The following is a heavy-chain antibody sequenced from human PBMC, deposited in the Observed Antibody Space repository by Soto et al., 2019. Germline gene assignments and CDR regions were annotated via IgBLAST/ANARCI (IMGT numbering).Heavy chain of an antibody. CDR3: ASPTREWLPPARDYYYGMDV. CDR2: IIPIFGTA. J-gene: IGHJ6*02. D-gene: IGHD3-3*01. V-gene: IGHV1-69*06. Sequence: QVQLVQSGAEVKKPGSSVKVSCKASGGTFSSYAISWVRQAPGQGLEWMGGIIPIFGTANYAQKFQGRVKINADKSTSKDYMELSSMRSEETAVYYCASPTREWLPPARDYYYGMDVWGQGTTVTVSS. CDR1: GGTFSSYA.